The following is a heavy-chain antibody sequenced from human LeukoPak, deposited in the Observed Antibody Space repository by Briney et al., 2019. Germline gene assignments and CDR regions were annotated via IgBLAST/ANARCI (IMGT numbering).Heavy chain of an antibody. CDR3: AKVGQDYVWGSYRPTGYFDY. J-gene: IGHJ4*02. V-gene: IGHV3-23*01. CDR2: ISGSGENT. Sequence: GGSLRLSCAASGFTFSTYAMSWVRQAPGKGLEWVSGISGSGENTYYADSVKGRFTISRDNSKNTLYLQMNSLRAEDTAVYYCAKVGQDYVWGSYRPTGYFDYWGQGTLVTVSS. CDR1: GFTFSTYA. D-gene: IGHD3-16*02.